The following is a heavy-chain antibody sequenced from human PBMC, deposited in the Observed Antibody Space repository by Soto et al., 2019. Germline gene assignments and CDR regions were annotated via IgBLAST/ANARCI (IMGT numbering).Heavy chain of an antibody. CDR3: AAGDSSDTGDH. V-gene: IGHV1-69*13. D-gene: IGHD5-18*01. CDR1: GDTLSHYG. CDR2: TTAILGTR. Sequence: SVKVSCKASGDTLSHYGVSWLRQVPGKGLEWMGGTTAILGTRDYAQKFQGRMTITSDESTTTSYMELNSLTSDDTAVYYCAAGDSSDTGDHWGQGTLVTVSS. J-gene: IGHJ4*02.